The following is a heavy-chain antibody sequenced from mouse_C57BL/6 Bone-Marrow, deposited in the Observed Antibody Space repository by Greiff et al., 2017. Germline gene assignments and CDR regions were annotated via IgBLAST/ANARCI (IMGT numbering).Heavy chain of an antibody. V-gene: IGHV7-3*01. J-gene: IGHJ2*01. CDR3: ARYSFSFDY. Sequence: EVKLVESGGGLVQPGGSLSLSCAASGFTFTDYYMSWVRQPPGKALEWLGFIRNKANGYTTEYSASVKGRFTISRDNSQSILYLQMNALRAEDSATYYCARYSFSFDYWGQGTTRTVSS. CDR2: IRNKANGYTT. CDR1: GFTFTDYY.